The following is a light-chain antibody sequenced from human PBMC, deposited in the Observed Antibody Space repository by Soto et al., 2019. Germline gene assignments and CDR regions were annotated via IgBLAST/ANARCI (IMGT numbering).Light chain of an antibody. CDR3: QQYNNWPPDWT. CDR1: QDIRDE. Sequence: DIQMTQSPSSLAASVGDRVTITCRASQDIRDELGWFQQKPGKAPKRLIYAASSLQSGVPSRFSGSGSGTDFTLTISSLQPEDFATYYCQQYNNWPPDWTFGQGTKVEIK. J-gene: IGKJ1*01. V-gene: IGKV1-17*01. CDR2: AAS.